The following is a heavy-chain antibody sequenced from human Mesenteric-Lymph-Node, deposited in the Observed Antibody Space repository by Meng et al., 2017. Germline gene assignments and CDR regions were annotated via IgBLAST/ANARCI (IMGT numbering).Heavy chain of an antibody. CDR3: ARYASGSYYYDH. CDR2: ISRDGNAR. D-gene: IGHD3-10*01. J-gene: IGHJ4*02. CDR1: GFTFSSHW. V-gene: IGHV3-7*01. Sequence: GESLKISCAASGFTFSSHWMSWVRQAPGKGPEWVALISRDGNARQHADSVMGRFTISRDNAKNSLYLQMSSLRAEDAAVCYCARYASGSYYYDHWGQGTLVTVSS.